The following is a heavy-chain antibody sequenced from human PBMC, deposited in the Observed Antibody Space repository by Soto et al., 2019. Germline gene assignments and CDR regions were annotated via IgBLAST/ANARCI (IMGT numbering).Heavy chain of an antibody. CDR2: ILPVLGNT. V-gene: IGHV1-69*16. Sequence: QVQLVQSGPQVKKPGSSVKVSCTASGGTFGRYTISWVRQAPGQGLEWMGGILPVLGNTNVAQRFQDRLTCISDESTSTDYLEMGSLRPEDTAVYYFARGPVIQAWTNAPFAHLGQGFLVTVYS. J-gene: IGHJ4*02. CDR3: ARGPVIQAWTNAPFAH. CDR1: GGTFGRYT. D-gene: IGHD3-22*01.